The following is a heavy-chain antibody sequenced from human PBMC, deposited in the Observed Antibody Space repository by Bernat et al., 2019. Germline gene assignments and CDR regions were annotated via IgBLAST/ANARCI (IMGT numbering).Heavy chain of an antibody. CDR2: IWYDGTNK. J-gene: IGHJ6*02. Sequence: QVQLVESGGGVVQPGRSLRLSCAASGFTFSSYGMHWVHQAPGKGLEWVAVIWYDGTNKYNGDSVKGRFTISRDNSKSTLYLQMNSLRAEDTAVYYCARDPTGRDGYNWVSYYYYGLDVWGQGTTVTVSS. CDR3: ARDPTGRDGYNWVSYYYYGLDV. V-gene: IGHV3-33*01. D-gene: IGHD5-24*01. CDR1: GFTFSSYG.